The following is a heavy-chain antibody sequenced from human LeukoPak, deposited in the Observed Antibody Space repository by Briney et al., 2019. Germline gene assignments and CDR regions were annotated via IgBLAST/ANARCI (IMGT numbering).Heavy chain of an antibody. CDR3: ARDPSDYGAFDS. V-gene: IGHV4-30-4*01. CDR1: GVSISSGEDY. CDR2: ILYSGDT. D-gene: IGHD4-17*01. J-gene: IGHJ4*02. Sequence: SETLSLTCTVSGVSISSGEDYWTWIRQPPGKGLEWVGYILYSGDTYYNPSLKSRLTISLDMSKDQFSLKLKSVTPADTAVYYCARDPSDYGAFDSWGQGTLVTVSS.